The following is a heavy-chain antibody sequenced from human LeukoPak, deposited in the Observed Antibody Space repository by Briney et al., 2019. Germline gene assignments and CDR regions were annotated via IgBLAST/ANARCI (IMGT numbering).Heavy chain of an antibody. CDR1: NGSISTYY. CDR2: IYHSGTT. V-gene: IGHV4-59*01. Sequence: SETLRLSCTVSNGSISTYYRSWIRQPLGKGLEWIGHIYHSGTTIYNPTLKSRVTMSVDTSRNQFSLHLTSVTAADTAVYFCARDSFGTGWYELWGRGNLVTVSS. J-gene: IGHJ2*01. D-gene: IGHD6-19*01. CDR3: ARDSFGTGWYEL.